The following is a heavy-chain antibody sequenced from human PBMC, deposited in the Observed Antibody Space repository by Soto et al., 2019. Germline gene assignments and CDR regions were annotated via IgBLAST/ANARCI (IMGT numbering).Heavy chain of an antibody. V-gene: IGHV3-23*01. CDR3: AKEAVAAPWDLRFDY. Sequence: VVFLRISCAASGGTFIGYGRSWVRQAPGKGLEWVSAVGSGDNTFYADSVKGRFTIARDNFKNTLYLLMNSLRADDTAVYYCAKEAVAAPWDLRFDYWGQGALVTVSS. J-gene: IGHJ4*02. D-gene: IGHD6-19*01. CDR2: VGSGDNT. CDR1: GGTFIGYG.